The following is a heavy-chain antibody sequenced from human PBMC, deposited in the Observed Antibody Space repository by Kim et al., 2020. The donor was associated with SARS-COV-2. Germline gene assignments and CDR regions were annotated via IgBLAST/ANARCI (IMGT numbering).Heavy chain of an antibody. Sequence: SETLSLTCTVSGYSISSGFYWGWNRQPPGKGLEWIGSMLHTGSAFYNPALQSRVSISIDKSTNQISLRLNFVTAADTAVYYCAREGLDVATPRIPAWGQGTLVIVSS. CDR2: MLHTGSA. V-gene: IGHV4-38-2*02. J-gene: IGHJ4*02. CDR1: GYSISSGFY. CDR3: AREGLDVATPRIPA. D-gene: IGHD2-15*01.